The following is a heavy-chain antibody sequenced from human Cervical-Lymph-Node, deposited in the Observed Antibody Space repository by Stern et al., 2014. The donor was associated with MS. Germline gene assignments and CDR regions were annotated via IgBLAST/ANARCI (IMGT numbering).Heavy chain of an antibody. Sequence: EVQLVESGGGLVQPGGSLRLSCGASGFTVSSYWMSWVRQSPGKGLEWVATIKPAGTQKSYVDSVKGRFTISRDNAKNSLSLQMNSLRVDDTAVYYCARTRGSIFGVDVSFFDFWGQGTLVAXXS. CDR3: ARTRGSIFGVDVSFFDF. J-gene: IGHJ4*02. D-gene: IGHD3-3*01. CDR1: GFTVSSYW. CDR2: IKPAGTQK. V-gene: IGHV3-7*03.